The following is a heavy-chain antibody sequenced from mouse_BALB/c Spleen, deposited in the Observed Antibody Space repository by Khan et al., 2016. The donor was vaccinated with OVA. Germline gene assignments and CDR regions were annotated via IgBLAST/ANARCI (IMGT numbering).Heavy chain of an antibody. Sequence: EVKLLESGPGLVKPSQSLSLTCTVTGYSITSGYVRNWIRQFPGNKLECMGYISYSGSTNYNPSLKNQTSITRDTSKNQFFLQLNSVTTEDKATYYCARTARIKYWGQGTTLTVSS. CDR2: ISYSGST. V-gene: IGHV3-2*02. D-gene: IGHD1-2*01. J-gene: IGHJ2*01. CDR3: ARTARIKY. CDR1: GYSITSGYV.